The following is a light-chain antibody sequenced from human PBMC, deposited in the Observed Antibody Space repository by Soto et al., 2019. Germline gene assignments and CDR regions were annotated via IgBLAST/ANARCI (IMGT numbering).Light chain of an antibody. CDR1: QSVSSGY. Sequence: LSLSPGVSATLSFRASQSVSSGYVAWYPQKPGQAPSLLIYDASSRATGIPDRFSGSGSGTGFTLTISRLEPEDFAVYYCQQYGNSPITLGHAARLE. CDR3: QQYGNSPIT. CDR2: DAS. J-gene: IGKJ5*01. V-gene: IGKV3-20*01.